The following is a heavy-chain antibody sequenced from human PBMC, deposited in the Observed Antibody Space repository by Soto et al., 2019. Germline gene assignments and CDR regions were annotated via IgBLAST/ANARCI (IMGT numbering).Heavy chain of an antibody. CDR1: GGSISSGGYY. V-gene: IGHV4-31*03. D-gene: IGHD4-17*01. Sequence: SETLSLTCTVSGGSISSGGYYWSWIRQHPGKGLEWIGYIYYSGSTYYNPSLKSRVTISVDTSKNQFSLKLSSVTAADTAVYYCARGLVPDYGGNLDYFDYWGQGTLVTVS. J-gene: IGHJ4*02. CDR2: IYYSGST. CDR3: ARGLVPDYGGNLDYFDY.